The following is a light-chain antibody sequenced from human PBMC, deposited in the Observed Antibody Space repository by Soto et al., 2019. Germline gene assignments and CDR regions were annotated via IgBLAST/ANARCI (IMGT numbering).Light chain of an antibody. Sequence: QSALTQPASVSGSPGQSITISCTGTSSDVGGYNYVSWYQQHPGKAPKLMIYEVSNRPSGVSNRFSGSKSGNTASLTISGLHAEDEADYYCSSYTSSSTLWVFGGGTKLTVL. V-gene: IGLV2-14*01. J-gene: IGLJ3*02. CDR1: SSDVGGYNY. CDR2: EVS. CDR3: SSYTSSSTLWV.